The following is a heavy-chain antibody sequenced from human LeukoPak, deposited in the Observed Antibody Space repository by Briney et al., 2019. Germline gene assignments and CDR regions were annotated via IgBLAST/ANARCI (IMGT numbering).Heavy chain of an antibody. Sequence: PSETLSLTCAVYGGSFSGYYWSWIRQPPGKGLEWIGEINHSGSTNYNPSLKSRVTISVDTSKNQFSLKLSSVTAADTTVYYCARGVVKWYYDYVWGSYRYTAYFDYWGQGTLVTVSS. CDR1: GGSFSGYY. J-gene: IGHJ4*02. CDR2: INHSGST. CDR3: ARGVVKWYYDYVWGSYRYTAYFDY. D-gene: IGHD3-16*02. V-gene: IGHV4-34*01.